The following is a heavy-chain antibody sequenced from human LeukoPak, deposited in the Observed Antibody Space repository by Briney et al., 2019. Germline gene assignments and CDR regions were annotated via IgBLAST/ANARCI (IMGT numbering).Heavy chain of an antibody. CDR3: AKGLSEGRGVGDLDAFDI. J-gene: IGHJ3*02. Sequence: GGSLRLSCAASGFTFSSYAMSWVRQAPGKGLEWVSAISGSGGSTYYADSVKGRFTISRDNSKNTLYLQMNNLRAEDTAVYYCAKGLSEGRGVGDLDAFDIWGQGTMVTVSS. D-gene: IGHD2-21*01. CDR1: GFTFSSYA. V-gene: IGHV3-23*01. CDR2: ISGSGGST.